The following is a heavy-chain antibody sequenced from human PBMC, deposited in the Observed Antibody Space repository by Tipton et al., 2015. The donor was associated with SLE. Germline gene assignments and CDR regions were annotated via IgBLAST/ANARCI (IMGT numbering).Heavy chain of an antibody. Sequence: TLSLTCAVYDGSFSGYCWSWIRQPPGKGLEWIGEINHSGTTNYDPSLKSRVTISVDTSKNQFSLKLSSVTAADTAVYYCARGPFRGLAVAASAYWGQGTLVTVSS. CDR3: ARGPFRGLAVAASAY. CDR1: DGSFSGYC. V-gene: IGHV4-34*01. CDR2: INHSGTT. J-gene: IGHJ4*02. D-gene: IGHD6-19*01.